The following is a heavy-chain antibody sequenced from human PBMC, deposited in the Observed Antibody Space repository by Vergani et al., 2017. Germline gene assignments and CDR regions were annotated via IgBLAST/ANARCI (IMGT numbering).Heavy chain of an antibody. V-gene: IGHV3-30*02. D-gene: IGHD2-2*01. CDR2: IRYDGSNK. CDR1: GFTFSSYG. J-gene: IGHJ4*02. CDR3: AKVYSGYXSSTSCYAHFDY. Sequence: QVQLVESGGGVVQPGGSLRLSCAASGFTFSSYGMHWVRQAPGKGLEWVAFIRYDGSNKYYADSVKGRFTISRDNSKNTLYLQMNSLRAEDTAVYYCAKVYSGYXSSTSCYAHFDYWGQGTLVTVSS.